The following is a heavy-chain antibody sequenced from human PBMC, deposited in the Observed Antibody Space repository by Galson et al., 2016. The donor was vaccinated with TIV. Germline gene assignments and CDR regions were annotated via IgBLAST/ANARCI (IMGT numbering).Heavy chain of an antibody. Sequence: SLRLSCAASGFSFSNYAMSWVRQAPGRGLEWVSGIGGSGGSPNYGDSVKGRFTISRDNSKNILYLQMNSLRAEDTAVYYCAKRPIITIFGAGSNYCVSWGQGTLVTVSS. CDR2: IGGSGGSP. D-gene: IGHD3-3*01. CDR1: GFSFSNYA. CDR3: AKRPIITIFGAGSNYCVS. V-gene: IGHV3-23*01. J-gene: IGHJ4*02.